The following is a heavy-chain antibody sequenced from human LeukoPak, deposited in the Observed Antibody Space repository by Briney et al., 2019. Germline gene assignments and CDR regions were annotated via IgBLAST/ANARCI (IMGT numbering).Heavy chain of an antibody. Sequence: GASVNVSCKASGYTFTSYAMHWVRQAPGQRLEWMGWINAGNGNTKYSQKFQGRVTITRDTSASTAYMELSSLRSEDTAVYYCARGAAVVPAAMRSVYYYYGMDVWGQGTTVTVSS. J-gene: IGHJ6*02. D-gene: IGHD2-2*01. V-gene: IGHV1-3*01. CDR3: ARGAAVVPAAMRSVYYYYGMDV. CDR2: INAGNGNT. CDR1: GYTFTSYA.